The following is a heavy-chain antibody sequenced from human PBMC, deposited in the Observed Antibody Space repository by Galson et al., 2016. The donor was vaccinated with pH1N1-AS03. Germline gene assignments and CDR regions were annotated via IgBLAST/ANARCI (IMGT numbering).Heavy chain of an antibody. J-gene: IGHJ6*02. CDR2: INPSDGNT. V-gene: IGHV1-46*01. CDR3: ARVSAGLTGYYYAMDV. CDR1: GYTFTSYY. D-gene: IGHD1-14*01. Sequence: SCKASGYTFTSYYIHWVRQAPGQGLEWMGIINPSDGNTNYAQRFQGRVTMTRDTSTSTAYTELSILRSDDTAVYYCARVSAGLTGYYYAMDVWGQGTTVTVSS.